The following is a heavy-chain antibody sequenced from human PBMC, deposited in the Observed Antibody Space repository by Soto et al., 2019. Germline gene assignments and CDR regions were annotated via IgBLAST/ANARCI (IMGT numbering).Heavy chain of an antibody. V-gene: IGHV3-23*01. CDR2: ISGSGSSV. D-gene: IGHD2-21*01. CDR3: AKVRASYLSASYFYYGLEV. Sequence: SVGSLRLSCAASGFTFSHYVLSWVRQAPGGGLEWVSSISGSGSSVYLADSVRGRFAMSRDLSTNTVSLQMNSLTVEDTAIYYCAKVRASYLSASYFYYGLEVWGQGTTVTVSS. J-gene: IGHJ6*02. CDR1: GFTFSHYV.